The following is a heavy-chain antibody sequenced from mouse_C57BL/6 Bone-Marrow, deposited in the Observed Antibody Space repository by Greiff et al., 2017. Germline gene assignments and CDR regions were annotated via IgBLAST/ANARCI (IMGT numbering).Heavy chain of an antibody. CDR1: GFNIKDDN. J-gene: IGHJ3*01. Sequence: VQLQQSGAELVRPGASVKLSCTASGFNIKDDNMHWVKQRHEQGLEWIGWIDPENGDTEYASKFQGKAAITADTSSNTAYLQLSSLTSEDTAVYYCTTDYGRGFADWGQGTLVTVSA. CDR3: TTDYGRGFAD. D-gene: IGHD1-1*01. V-gene: IGHV14-4*01. CDR2: IDPENGDT.